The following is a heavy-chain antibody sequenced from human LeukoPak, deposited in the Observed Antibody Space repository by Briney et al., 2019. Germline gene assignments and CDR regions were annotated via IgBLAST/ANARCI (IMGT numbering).Heavy chain of an antibody. D-gene: IGHD5-18*01. CDR1: GGSISSSSIY. V-gene: IGHV4-39*02. J-gene: IGHJ4*02. CDR2: IYYSGSS. CDR3: ARPSYGYGADY. Sequence: WETLTLTCAVSGGSISSSSIYWVRLAQPPGQGLVSIVSIYYSGSSSDNPSLRRRITISADTTKNHFSLKLSSVTAADTAVYYCARPSYGYGADYWGQGTLVTVSS.